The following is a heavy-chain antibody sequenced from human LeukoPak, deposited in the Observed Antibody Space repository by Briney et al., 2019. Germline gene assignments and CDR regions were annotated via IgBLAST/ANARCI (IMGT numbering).Heavy chain of an antibody. J-gene: IGHJ4*02. CDR3: VRVGVVVAATRWTTPRRSYYFDY. Sequence: PSETLSLTCAVYGGSFSGYYWSGIRQPPGKGLDWIGEINHSGRTNYNPSLKSGVTISVDTSKNQFSLKLSSVTAADTAVYFCVRVGVVVAATRWTTPRRSYYFDYWGQGTLVTVSS. CDR2: INHSGRT. CDR1: GGSFSGYY. V-gene: IGHV4-34*01. D-gene: IGHD2-15*01.